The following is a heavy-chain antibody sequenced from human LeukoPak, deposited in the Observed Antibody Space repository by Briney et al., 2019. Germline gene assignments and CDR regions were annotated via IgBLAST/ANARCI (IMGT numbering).Heavy chain of an antibody. V-gene: IGHV4-39*02. CDR2: FYNSEST. J-gene: IGHJ6*03. CDR3: AGLRATGTGRGHMGV. CDR1: GDSISSPSYY. Sequence: SETLSLTCTVSGDSISSPSYYWGWIRQPPGKGLEWIGSFYNSESTYYNPSLRSRLTISVDTSKNLFSLKLSSVTAADTAKFYCAGLRATGTGRGHMGVWGKGTTVIVSS. D-gene: IGHD6-13*01.